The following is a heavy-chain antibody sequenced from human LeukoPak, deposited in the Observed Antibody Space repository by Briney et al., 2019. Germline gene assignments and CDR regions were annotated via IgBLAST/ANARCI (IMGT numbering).Heavy chain of an antibody. CDR2: IYTSGST. J-gene: IGHJ4*02. V-gene: IGHV4-61*02. D-gene: IGHD6-13*01. Sequence: PSETLSLTCTVSGGSISSGDYYWNWIRQPAGKGLEWIGRIYTSGSTNYNPSLKSRVTMSVDTSKNQFSLKLSSVTAADTAVYYCARTRGQQLPGYYDYWGQGTLVTVSS. CDR3: ARTRGQQLPGYYDY. CDR1: GGSISSGDYY.